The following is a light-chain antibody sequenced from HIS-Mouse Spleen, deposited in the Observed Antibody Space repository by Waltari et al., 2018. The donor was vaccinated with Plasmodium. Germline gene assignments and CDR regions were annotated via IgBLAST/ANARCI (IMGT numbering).Light chain of an antibody. Sequence: QSALTQPRSVSGSPGQSVTISCTGTSSDVGGYNYVPGYQQHPGKAPNLSIYEVSKRPSGVPDRFSGSKSGITASLTISGLQAEDEADYYCCSYAGSYTWVFGGGTKLTVL. V-gene: IGLV2-11*01. J-gene: IGLJ2*01. CDR2: EVS. CDR3: CSYAGSYTWV. CDR1: SSDVGGYNY.